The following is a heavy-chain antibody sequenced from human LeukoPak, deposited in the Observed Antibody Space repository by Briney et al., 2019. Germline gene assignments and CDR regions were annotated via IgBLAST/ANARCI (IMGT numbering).Heavy chain of an antibody. CDR3: ATYLTTDAFDI. CDR1: GFTFSDYY. V-gene: IGHV3-11*01. CDR2: ISSSGSTI. Sequence: GGSLRLSCAASGFTFSDYYMSWIRQAPGKGLEWVSYISSSGSTIYYADSVKGRFTISRDNAKNSLYLQMNSLRAEDTAVYYCATYLTTDAFDIWGQGTMVTVSS. D-gene: IGHD2-21*01. J-gene: IGHJ3*02.